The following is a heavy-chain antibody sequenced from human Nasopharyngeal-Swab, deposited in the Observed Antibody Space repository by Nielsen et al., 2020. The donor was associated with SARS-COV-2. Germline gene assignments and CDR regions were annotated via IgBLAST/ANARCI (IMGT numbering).Heavy chain of an antibody. Sequence: ASVKVSCKASGYTFTSYYMHWVRQAPGQGLEWMRIINPSGSTTYSEKFQGRVTMTSDTSTSTVYMELSSLRSEDTAVYYCARELSPYYDFWSGWLDYWGQGILVTVSS. J-gene: IGHJ4*02. V-gene: IGHV1-46*01. CDR1: GYTFTSYY. CDR2: INPSGST. CDR3: ARELSPYYDFWSGWLDY. D-gene: IGHD3-3*01.